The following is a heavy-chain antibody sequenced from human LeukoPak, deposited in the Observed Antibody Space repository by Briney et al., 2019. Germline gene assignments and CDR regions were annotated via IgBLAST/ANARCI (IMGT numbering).Heavy chain of an antibody. CDR3: ARGNYYDYVWGSYRYYYYYYMDV. V-gene: IGHV3-20*04. CDR2: INWNGGST. Sequence: GGSLRLSCAASGFTFDDYGTSWVRQAPGKGLEWVSGINWNGGSTGYADSVKGRFTISRDNAKNSLYLQMNSLRAEDTALYYCARGNYYDYVWGSYRYYYYYYMDVWGKGTTVTVSS. J-gene: IGHJ6*03. D-gene: IGHD3-16*02. CDR1: GFTFDDYG.